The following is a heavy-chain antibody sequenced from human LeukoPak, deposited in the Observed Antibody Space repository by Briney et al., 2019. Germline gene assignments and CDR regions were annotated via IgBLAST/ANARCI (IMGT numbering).Heavy chain of an antibody. CDR1: GYTFTSYG. V-gene: IGHV1-18*01. CDR2: ISAYNGNT. CDR3: ARDRFGASSPYYYYGMDV. Sequence: GASVKVSCKASGYTFTSYGISWVRQAPGQGLEWMGWISAYNGNTNYAQKLQGRVTMTTDTSTSTAYMELRSLRSDDTAVYYCARDRFGASSPYYYYGMDVWGQGTTVTVSS. D-gene: IGHD3-10*01. J-gene: IGHJ6*02.